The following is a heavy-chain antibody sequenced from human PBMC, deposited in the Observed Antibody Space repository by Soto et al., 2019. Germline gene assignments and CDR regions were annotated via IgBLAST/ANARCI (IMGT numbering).Heavy chain of an antibody. J-gene: IGHJ4*02. CDR2: ISYDGSNK. CDR3: ARDGVAAAGRGYLDY. CDR1: GFTFSSYA. V-gene: IGHV3-30-3*01. Sequence: GGSLRLSCAASGFTFSSYAMHWVRQAPGKGLEWVAVISYDGSNKYYADSVKGRFTISRDNSKNTLYLQMNSLRAEDTAVYYCARDGVAAAGRGYLDYWGQGT. D-gene: IGHD6-13*01.